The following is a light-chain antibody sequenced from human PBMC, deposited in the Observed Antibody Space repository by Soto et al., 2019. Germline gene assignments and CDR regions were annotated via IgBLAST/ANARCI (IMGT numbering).Light chain of an antibody. CDR2: DVT. CDR3: CSYAGNYTYV. V-gene: IGLV2-11*01. CDR1: SSDVGGYNY. J-gene: IGLJ1*01. Sequence: QSALTQPRSVSGSPGQSVTLSCTGTSSDVGGYNYVSWYQQNPGKAPKLMIHDVTKRPSGVPDRFSGSKSGNTASLTISGLQAEDEADYYCCSYAGNYTYVFGTGTKVTVL.